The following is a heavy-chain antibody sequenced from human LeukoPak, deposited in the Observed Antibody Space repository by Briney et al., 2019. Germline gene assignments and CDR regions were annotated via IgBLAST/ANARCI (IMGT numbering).Heavy chain of an antibody. D-gene: IGHD1-1*01. CDR3: AREGTSGTHLNWFDP. Sequence: PSETLFLTCTVSGGSISSYYWSWIRQPPGKGLEWIGHIYGSGSTNYNPSLKSRVTLSVHTSKNQFSLKLSSVTAADTAVYYCAREGTSGTHLNWFDPWGQGTLVTVSS. J-gene: IGHJ5*02. CDR1: GGSISSYY. CDR2: IYGSGST. V-gene: IGHV4-59*01.